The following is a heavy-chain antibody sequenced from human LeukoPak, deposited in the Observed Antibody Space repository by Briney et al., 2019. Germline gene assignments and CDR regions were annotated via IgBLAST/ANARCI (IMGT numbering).Heavy chain of an antibody. Sequence: ASVKVSCKASGYTFTGFHMHWVRQAPGQGLEWMGWINPNNGGTNYAQKFQGRVTMTRDTSISTAYMELSRLRSDDTAVYYCASGGLYTSSSWGAEDYWGQGTLVTVSS. CDR1: GYTFTGFH. CDR2: INPNNGGT. J-gene: IGHJ4*02. V-gene: IGHV1-2*02. CDR3: ASGGLYTSSSWGAEDY. D-gene: IGHD6-6*01.